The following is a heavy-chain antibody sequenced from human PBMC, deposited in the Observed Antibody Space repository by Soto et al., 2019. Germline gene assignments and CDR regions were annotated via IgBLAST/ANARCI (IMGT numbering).Heavy chain of an antibody. J-gene: IGHJ4*02. CDR3: ARAQNGIFGPTSGGLY. CDR1: GFTFSDYY. V-gene: IGHV3-11*01. D-gene: IGHD3-3*02. Sequence: GGSLRLSCAASGFTFSDYYMSWIRQAPGKGLEWVSYISSSGSTIYYADSVKGRFTISRDNAKNSLYLQMNSLRAEDTAVYYCARAQNGIFGPTSGGLYWGQGQWSPSPQ. CDR2: ISSSGSTI.